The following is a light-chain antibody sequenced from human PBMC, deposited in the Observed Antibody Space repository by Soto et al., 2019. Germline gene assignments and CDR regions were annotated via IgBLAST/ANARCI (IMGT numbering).Light chain of an antibody. CDR3: HLYASSRT. V-gene: IGKV3-20*01. CDR1: QSVSSRY. Sequence: EIVLTQSPVTLSLSPGERATLSCRASQSVSSRYFAWYQQKPGQAPRLLIYAASSRAAGIPDRFSGSGSGTDFSLPISRLEPDDVAVYYWHLYASSRTFGPGTKVE. CDR2: AAS. J-gene: IGKJ1*01.